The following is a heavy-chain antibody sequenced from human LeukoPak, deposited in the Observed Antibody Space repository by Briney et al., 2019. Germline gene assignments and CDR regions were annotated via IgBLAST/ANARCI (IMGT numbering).Heavy chain of an antibody. V-gene: IGHV3-30-3*01. Sequence: GGSLRLSCAASGFTFSSYAMHWVRQAPGKGLEWVAVISYDGSNKYYADSVEGRFTISRDNSKNTLYLQMNSLRAEDTAVYYCARDVELAVAGTFDYWGQGTLVTVSS. J-gene: IGHJ4*02. D-gene: IGHD6-19*01. CDR1: GFTFSSYA. CDR2: ISYDGSNK. CDR3: ARDVELAVAGTFDY.